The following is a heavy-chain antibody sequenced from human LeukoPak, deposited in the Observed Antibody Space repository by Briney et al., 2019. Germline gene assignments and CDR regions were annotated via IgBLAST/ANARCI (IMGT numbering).Heavy chain of an antibody. V-gene: IGHV3-66*01. CDR2: IYSGGST. J-gene: IGHJ6*02. Sequence: GGSLRLSCAASGFTFSSNYMSWVRQAPGKGLEWVSVIYSGGSTYYADSVKGRFTISRDNSKNTLYLQMNSLRAEDTAVYYCARGIVPAAIAGYGTDVWGQGTTVTVSS. D-gene: IGHD2-2*01. CDR1: GFTFSSNY. CDR3: ARGIVPAAIAGYGTDV.